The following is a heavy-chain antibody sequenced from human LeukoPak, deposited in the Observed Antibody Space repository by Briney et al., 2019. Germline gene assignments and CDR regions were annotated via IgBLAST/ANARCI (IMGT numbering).Heavy chain of an antibody. CDR2: ISGSGGST. V-gene: IGHV3-23*01. J-gene: IGHJ6*03. CDR3: ARGDRFASTNGVWTDYYYYMDV. CDR1: GFAFSSYA. Sequence: PGGSLRLSCAASGFAFSSYAMSWVRQAPGKGLEWVSAISGSGGSTYYADSVKGRFTISRDNSKNTLYLRMNSLRSEDTAVYYCARGDRFASTNGVWTDYYYYMDVWGKGTTVTVSS. D-gene: IGHD2-8*01.